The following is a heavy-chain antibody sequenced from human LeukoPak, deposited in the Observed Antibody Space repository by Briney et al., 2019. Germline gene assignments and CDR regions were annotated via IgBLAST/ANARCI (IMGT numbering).Heavy chain of an antibody. Sequence: ASVKVSCKASGYTFTGYYMHWVRQAPGQGLEWMGWINPNSGGTNYAQKFQGRVTMTRDTSISTAYMELSRLRSDDTAVYYCARDCRYYYDSSGYSFFLAGTSGFDYWGQGTPVTVSS. CDR3: ARDCRYYYDSSGYSFFLAGTSGFDY. J-gene: IGHJ4*02. CDR1: GYTFTGYY. V-gene: IGHV1-2*02. D-gene: IGHD3-22*01. CDR2: INPNSGGT.